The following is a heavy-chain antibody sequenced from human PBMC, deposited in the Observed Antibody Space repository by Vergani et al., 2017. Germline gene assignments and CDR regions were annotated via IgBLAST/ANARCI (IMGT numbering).Heavy chain of an antibody. J-gene: IGHJ5*02. D-gene: IGHD6-19*01. CDR2: LSTTGGA. V-gene: IGHV4-59*02. Sequence: QAQLQESGPGLVKPSETLSLTCHVFGVSVTDYNCNWIRQAPGKGQEWIGSLSTTGGATHASHNPSLKSRVSISVDTSKNQFSLTLTSVTAADTAVYYCASDTHSGQRADRWGQGILVTVTS. CDR1: GVSVTDYN. CDR3: ASDTHSGQRADR.